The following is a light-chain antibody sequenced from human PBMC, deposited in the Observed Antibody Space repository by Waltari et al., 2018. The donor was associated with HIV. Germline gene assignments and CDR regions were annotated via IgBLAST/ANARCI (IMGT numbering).Light chain of an antibody. Sequence: QSVLTQPPSVSAAPGQKVTISCSGSSPNIAHNYVSWSQQLPGTAPKLLIYDNNKRPSGIPDRFSGSKSGTSATLGITGLQTGDEADYYCGTWDSSLSAGGVFGGGTKLTVL. V-gene: IGLV1-51*01. CDR2: DNN. CDR1: SPNIAHNY. CDR3: GTWDSSLSAGGV. J-gene: IGLJ3*02.